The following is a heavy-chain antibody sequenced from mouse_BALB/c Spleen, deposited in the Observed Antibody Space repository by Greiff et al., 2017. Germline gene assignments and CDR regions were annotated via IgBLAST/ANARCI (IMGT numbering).Heavy chain of an antibody. V-gene: IGHV3-2*02. CDR1: GYSITSDYA. CDR3: ARKGYDGGRLYWYFDV. Sequence: EVKLMESGPGLVKPSQSLSLTCTVTGYSITSDYAWNWIRQFPGNKLEWMGYISYSGSTSYNPSLKSRISITRDTSKNQFFLQLNSVTTEDTATYYCARKGYDGGRLYWYFDVWGAGTTVTVSS. D-gene: IGHD2-2*01. J-gene: IGHJ1*01. CDR2: ISYSGST.